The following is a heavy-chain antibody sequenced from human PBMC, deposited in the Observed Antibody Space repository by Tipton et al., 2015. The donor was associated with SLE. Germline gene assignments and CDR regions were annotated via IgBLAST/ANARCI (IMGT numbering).Heavy chain of an antibody. CDR1: GDSISSSSYY. CDR3: ARDSGTIFGVVARYFDY. Sequence: TLSLTCTVSGDSISSSSYYWAWIRQPPGKGLEWIGSIDDSGSTYYNPPLKSRVTKSVDTSKNQFSLRLSSVTAADTAAYYCARDSGTIFGVVARYFDYWGQGSLVTVSS. V-gene: IGHV4-39*07. D-gene: IGHD3-3*01. J-gene: IGHJ4*02. CDR2: IDDSGST.